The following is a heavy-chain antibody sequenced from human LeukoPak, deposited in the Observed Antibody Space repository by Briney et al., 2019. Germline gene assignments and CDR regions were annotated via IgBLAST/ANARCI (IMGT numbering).Heavy chain of an antibody. CDR3: AKDRGSGSYYIFDY. CDR2: ISYDGSNK. V-gene: IGHV3-30*18. J-gene: IGHJ4*02. Sequence: GGSLRLSCAASGFTFSSYGMHWVRQAPGKGLEWVAVISYDGSNKYYADSVKGRFTTSRDNSKNTLYLQMNSLRAEDTAVYYCAKDRGSGSYYIFDYWGQGTLVTVSS. CDR1: GFTFSSYG. D-gene: IGHD3-10*01.